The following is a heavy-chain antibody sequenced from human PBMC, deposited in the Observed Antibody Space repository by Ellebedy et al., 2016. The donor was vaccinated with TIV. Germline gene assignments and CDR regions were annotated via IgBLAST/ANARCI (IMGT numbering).Heavy chain of an antibody. Sequence: GGSLRLXXAASGFIFSSYDMYWVRQAPGKGLEWVSGIGTAGDTYYPDSVKGRFTISRDNARNSLYLQMNSLTAGDTAVYYCVRETLDVGGPGGDWYFDLWGRGTLVTVS. V-gene: IGHV3-13*04. CDR1: GFIFSSYD. D-gene: IGHD2-21*01. CDR3: VRETLDVGGPGGDWYFDL. J-gene: IGHJ2*01. CDR2: IGTAGDT.